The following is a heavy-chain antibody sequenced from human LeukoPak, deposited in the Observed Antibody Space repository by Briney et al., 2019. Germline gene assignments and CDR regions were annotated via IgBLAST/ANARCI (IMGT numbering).Heavy chain of an antibody. D-gene: IGHD3-10*01. CDR1: GFTFSTYS. CDR3: AREGYYGAFDI. Sequence: PGGPLRLSCAASGFTFSTYSMNWVRQAPGKGLEWVSYIGANSAIFHADSVKGRFTISRDNAKNSLSLQMNSLRGDDTALYYCAREGYYGAFDIWGQGTMVTVSS. V-gene: IGHV3-48*01. J-gene: IGHJ3*02. CDR2: IGANSAI.